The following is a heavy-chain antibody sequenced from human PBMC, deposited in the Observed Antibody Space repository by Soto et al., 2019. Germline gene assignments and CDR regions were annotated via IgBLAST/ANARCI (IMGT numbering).Heavy chain of an antibody. CDR3: EPQGGGARILDY. V-gene: IGHV2-5*02. CDR2: IYWDGYK. D-gene: IGHD3-16*01. CDR1: GFSLRTSGVG. J-gene: IGHJ4*02. Sequence: QITLKESGPTLVKPTQTLTLTCAFSGFSLRTSGVGVGCIRQPPGKALEWLALIYWDGYKHYSPSLKSRLHTPRETSKIQVGLTMTNREPWDTATYLFEPQGGGARILDYWGQGPLVTVSS.